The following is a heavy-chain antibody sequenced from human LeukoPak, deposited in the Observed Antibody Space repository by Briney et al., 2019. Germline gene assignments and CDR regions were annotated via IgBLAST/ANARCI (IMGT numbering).Heavy chain of an antibody. J-gene: IGHJ3*02. CDR1: GGSISSHY. CDR3: ARRVGYDILTGYAFDI. D-gene: IGHD3-9*01. CDR2: IYYSGST. Sequence: SETLSLTCTVSGGSISSHYWSWIRQPPGKGQEWIGYIYYSGSTNYNPSLKSRVTISVDTSKNQFSLKLGSVTAADTAVYYCARRVGYDILTGYAFDIWGQGTMVTVSS. V-gene: IGHV4-59*08.